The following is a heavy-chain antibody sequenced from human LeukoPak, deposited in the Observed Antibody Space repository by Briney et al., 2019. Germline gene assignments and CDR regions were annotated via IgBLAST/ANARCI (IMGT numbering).Heavy chain of an antibody. CDR2: IDNSGST. CDR1: GGSISSYY. V-gene: IGHV4-59*08. Sequence: SETLSLTCTVSGGSISSYYWSWIRQPPGKGLEWIGYIDNSGSTNYNPSLKSRVTISVDTSKNQFSLKLSSVTAADTAVYYCARHGSSWYEKDYFDYWGQGTLVTVSS. D-gene: IGHD6-13*01. J-gene: IGHJ4*02. CDR3: ARHGSSWYEKDYFDY.